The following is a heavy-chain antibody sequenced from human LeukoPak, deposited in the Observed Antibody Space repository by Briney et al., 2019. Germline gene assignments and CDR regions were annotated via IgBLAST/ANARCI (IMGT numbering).Heavy chain of an antibody. CDR1: GFTFSSYA. Sequence: GGSLRLSCAASGFTFSSYAMSWVRQAPGKGLEWVSSISGSGGSTYYADSVKGPFTISRDNSRNTLYLQMNSLSAEDTAVYYCAKWGITMVRAVQGDYWGQGTLVTVSS. D-gene: IGHD3-10*01. CDR3: AKWGITMVRAVQGDY. V-gene: IGHV3-23*01. J-gene: IGHJ4*02. CDR2: ISGSGGST.